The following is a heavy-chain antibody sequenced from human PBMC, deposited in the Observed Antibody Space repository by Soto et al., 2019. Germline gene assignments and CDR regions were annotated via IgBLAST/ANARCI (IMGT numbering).Heavy chain of an antibody. CDR1: GYSFTSYW. D-gene: IGHD6-13*01. Sequence: GVSLKISCKGSGYSFTSYWISLVRQMPGKGLEWMGRIDPSDSYTNYSPSFQGHVTISADKPISTAYLQWSSLKASDTAMYYCARVQAAAGTFGYYYYGMDVWGQGTTVTVSS. CDR3: ARVQAAAGTFGYYYYGMDV. CDR2: IDPSDSYT. J-gene: IGHJ6*02. V-gene: IGHV5-10-1*01.